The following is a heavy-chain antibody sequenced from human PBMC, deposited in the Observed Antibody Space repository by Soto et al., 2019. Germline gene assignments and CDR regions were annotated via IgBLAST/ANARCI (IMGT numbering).Heavy chain of an antibody. Sequence: QVQLVESGGGVVQPGRSLRLSCAASGFTFSSYGMHWVRQAPGKGLEWVAVISYDGSNKYYADSVKGRFTISRDNCKNTLYLQMNSLRAEDTAVYYCAKEGAGGYDDLPLDYWGQGTLVTVSS. CDR2: ISYDGSNK. D-gene: IGHD5-12*01. CDR1: GFTFSSYG. V-gene: IGHV3-30*18. CDR3: AKEGAGGYDDLPLDY. J-gene: IGHJ4*02.